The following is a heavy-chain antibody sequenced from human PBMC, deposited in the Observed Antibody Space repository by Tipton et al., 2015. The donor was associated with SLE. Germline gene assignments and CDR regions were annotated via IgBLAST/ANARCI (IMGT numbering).Heavy chain of an antibody. D-gene: IGHD3-3*01. J-gene: IGHJ4*02. CDR3: ARADAISEGYFDY. CDR1: GFTFSSYS. V-gene: IGHV3-21*01. CDR2: ISSSSSYI. Sequence: SLRLSCAASGFTFSSYSVNWVRQAPGKGLEWVSSISSSSSYIYYADSVKGRFTISRDNAKNSLYLQMNSLRAEDTAVYYCARADAISEGYFDYWGQGTLVTVSS.